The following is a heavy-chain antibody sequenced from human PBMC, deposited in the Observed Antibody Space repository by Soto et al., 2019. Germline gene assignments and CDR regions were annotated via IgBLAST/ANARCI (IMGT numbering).Heavy chain of an antibody. D-gene: IGHD1-1*01. Sequence: QVHLVQSGAEVKKPGASVKVSCKGSGYAFTTYGITWVRQAPGQGLEWMGWISAHNGNTNYAQKLQGRVTVTRDTSTSTGYMEPRSLRSDDTAVYYCARGRYGDYWGQGALVTVSS. CDR1: GYAFTTYG. CDR3: ARGRYGDY. V-gene: IGHV1-18*01. J-gene: IGHJ4*02. CDR2: ISAHNGNT.